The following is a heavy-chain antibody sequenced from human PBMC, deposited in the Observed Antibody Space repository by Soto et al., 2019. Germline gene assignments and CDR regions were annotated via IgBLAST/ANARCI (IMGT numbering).Heavy chain of an antibody. J-gene: IGHJ4*02. Sequence: QVQLQQWGAGLLKPSETLSLTCAVYGGSFSGYYWSWIRQPPGKGLEWIGEINHSGSTNYNPSLKSRVTISVDTPKNQFSLKLSSVTAADTAVYYCARGRRGYSYGVPLHYWGQGTLVTVSS. CDR2: INHSGST. CDR1: GGSFSGYY. V-gene: IGHV4-34*01. D-gene: IGHD5-18*01. CDR3: ARGRRGYSYGVPLHY.